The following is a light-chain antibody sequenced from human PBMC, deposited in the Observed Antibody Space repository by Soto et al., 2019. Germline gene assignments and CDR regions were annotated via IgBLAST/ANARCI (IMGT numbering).Light chain of an antibody. CDR2: GAS. Sequence: ENVLTQSPGTLSLSPGERATLSCRASQSVSSNYLAWYQHKPGQAPRLLIYGASARATGIPDRFSGSGSGTDFTLTISRLEPEDFAVYFCQQYGNSPWAFGQGTKVDIK. J-gene: IGKJ1*01. CDR1: QSVSSNY. CDR3: QQYGNSPWA. V-gene: IGKV3-20*01.